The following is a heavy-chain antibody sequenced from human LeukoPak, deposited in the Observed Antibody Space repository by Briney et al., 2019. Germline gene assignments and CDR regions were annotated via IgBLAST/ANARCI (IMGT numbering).Heavy chain of an antibody. Sequence: GGSLRLSCTASGFSIAEYAMTWVRQAPGRGLEWLGFIRSNSYSETTQYAASVRGRFTISRDDSNSVTYRQMNSLKTEDTAVYFCTRDRRDGYNDGYFSLWGRGTLVTVSS. CDR1: GFSIAEYA. V-gene: IGHV3-49*04. D-gene: IGHD5-24*01. J-gene: IGHJ2*01. CDR3: TRDRRDGYNDGYFSL. CDR2: IRSNSYSETT.